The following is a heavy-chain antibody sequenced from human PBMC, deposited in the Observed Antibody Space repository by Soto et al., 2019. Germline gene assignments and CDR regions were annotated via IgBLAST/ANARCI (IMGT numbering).Heavy chain of an antibody. V-gene: IGHV1-24*01. D-gene: IGHD3-16*01. CDR2: FDPEDGET. CDR1: GYTRTELS. CDR3: AARGDEDSGDY. Sequence: ASVKVSCKVSGYTRTELSMHCVRQSPGKGLEWMGGFDPEDGETIYAQKFQGRVTMTEDTSTDTAYMELSSLRSEDTAVYYCAARGDEDSGDYWGQGTLVTVSS. J-gene: IGHJ4*02.